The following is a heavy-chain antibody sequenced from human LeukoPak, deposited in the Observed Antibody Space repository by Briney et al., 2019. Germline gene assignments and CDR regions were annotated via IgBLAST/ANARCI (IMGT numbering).Heavy chain of an antibody. J-gene: IGHJ4*02. CDR3: ARDAGSYVDY. CDR2: IIPILGIA. Sequence: SVKVSCKASGGTFSSYTISWVRQAPGQRLEWMGRIIPILGIANYAQKFQGRVTITADKSTSTAHMELSSLRSEDTAVYYCARDAGSYVDYWGQGTLVTVSS. V-gene: IGHV1-69*04. CDR1: GGTFSSYT.